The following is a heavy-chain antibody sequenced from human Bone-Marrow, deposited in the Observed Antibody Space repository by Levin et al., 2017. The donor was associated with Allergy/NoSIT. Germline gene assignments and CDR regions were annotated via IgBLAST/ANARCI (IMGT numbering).Heavy chain of an antibody. CDR2: IYYSGVT. Sequence: SQTLSLPCTVSCGSIRSSTHYWGWVRQAPGKGLEWIGSIYYSGVTYYNPSLKSRVTISVDRFQNQFSLKLRSVTAADTAVYYCARERDLIGARAPFDYWRQGTLVTVSS. CDR3: ARERDLIGARAPFDY. J-gene: IGHJ4*02. V-gene: IGHV4-39*07. CDR1: CGSIRSSTHY. D-gene: IGHD6-6*01.